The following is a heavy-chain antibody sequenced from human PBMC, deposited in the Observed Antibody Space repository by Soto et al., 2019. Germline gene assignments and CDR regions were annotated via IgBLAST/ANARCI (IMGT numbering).Heavy chain of an antibody. CDR3: AREGLVLVPSTVNSDYYYYAMDV. V-gene: IGHV1-69*12. CDR1: GDTFSTYT. CDR2: ITPMSATS. D-gene: IGHD2-2*01. Sequence: QVQLVQSGAEVKKPGSSVKVSCKAPGDTFSTYTITWVRQAPGQGLEWMGGITPMSATSNYAQKFQGRVTITADDSTSTVYMELSSLTSEDTAVYYCAREGLVLVPSTVNSDYYYYAMDVWGQGTTFTVSS. J-gene: IGHJ6*02.